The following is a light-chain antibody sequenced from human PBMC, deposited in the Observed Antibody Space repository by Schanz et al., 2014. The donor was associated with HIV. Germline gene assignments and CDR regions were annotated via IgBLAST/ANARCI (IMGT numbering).Light chain of an antibody. CDR3: QQYGSSWT. J-gene: IGKJ1*01. CDR1: QTVSSNS. Sequence: VMTQSPATLSVSPGERATLSCRASQTVSSNSLGWYQQKPGQAPTLLIYGASKRATGIPDRFIGSGSGTDFTLTISRLEPEDFAVYYCQQYGSSWTFGQGTKVEIK. CDR2: GAS. V-gene: IGKV3-20*01.